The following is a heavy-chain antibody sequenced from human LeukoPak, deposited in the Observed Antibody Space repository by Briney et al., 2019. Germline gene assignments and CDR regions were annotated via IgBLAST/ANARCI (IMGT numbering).Heavy chain of an antibody. D-gene: IGHD6-13*01. Sequence: ASVKVSCKASGYTFTSYSIYWVRQAPGQGLEWMGIINPSGGSTSNAQKFQGRVTMTRDTSTSTAYMELSSLRSEDTAVYYCARGRVLYSSSGSYAFDIWGQGTMVTVSS. CDR1: GYTFTSYS. J-gene: IGHJ3*02. CDR2: INPSGGST. CDR3: ARGRVLYSSSGSYAFDI. V-gene: IGHV1-46*01.